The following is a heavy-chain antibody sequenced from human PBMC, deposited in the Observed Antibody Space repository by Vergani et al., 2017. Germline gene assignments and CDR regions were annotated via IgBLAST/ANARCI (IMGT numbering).Heavy chain of an antibody. CDR1: GFTFSSYA. V-gene: IGHV3-30*14. J-gene: IGHJ4*02. CDR3: ARGSPGGIYFDY. CDR2: ISYDGSNK. D-gene: IGHD6-13*01. Sequence: QVQLVESGGGVVQPGRSLRLSCAASGFTFSSYAMHWVRQAPGKGLEWVAVISYDGSNKYYADSVKGRFTISRHNSKNTLYLQMNSLRAEDTAVYYCARGSPGGIYFDYWGQGTLVTVSS.